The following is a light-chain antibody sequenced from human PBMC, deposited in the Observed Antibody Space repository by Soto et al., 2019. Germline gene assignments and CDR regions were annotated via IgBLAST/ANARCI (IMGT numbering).Light chain of an antibody. CDR1: QSINNS. V-gene: IGKV1-27*01. CDR3: QNSDNGPVI. J-gene: IGKJ3*01. CDR2: AES. Sequence: DIQMTKSPSSLSASIGDRVTIACRASQSINNSLAGHQQKPGKVPKLLIYAESTLQSGVPSRFSGSGSGTDFNLTISSLQPEDVATYFCQNSDNGPVIFGPGTKVDIK.